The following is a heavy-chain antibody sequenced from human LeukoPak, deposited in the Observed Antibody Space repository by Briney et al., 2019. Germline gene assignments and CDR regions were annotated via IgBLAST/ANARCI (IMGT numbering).Heavy chain of an antibody. V-gene: IGHV4-59*12. CDR1: GGSISSYY. J-gene: IGHJ4*02. Sequence: SETLSLTCTVSGGSISSYYWSWIRQPPGKGLEWIGYIYYSGSTNYNPSLKSRVTMSVDTSKSQFSLKLSSVTAADTAVYYCARRGKKSGSYQYWGQGTLVTVSS. D-gene: IGHD1-26*01. CDR3: ARRGKKSGSYQY. CDR2: IYYSGST.